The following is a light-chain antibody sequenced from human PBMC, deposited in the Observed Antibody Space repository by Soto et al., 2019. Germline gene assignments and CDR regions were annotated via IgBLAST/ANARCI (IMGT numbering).Light chain of an antibody. J-gene: IGKJ1*01. CDR1: QSVISSY. V-gene: IGKV3-20*01. CDR3: QQYGKSPT. Sequence: EIVLTQSPGTLSLSPGERATLSCKASQSVISSYLAWYQQKPGQAPRLLIYGPSSRAPGIPDRFSGSGSGTDFTLTISKLEPEDFEIYYCQQYGKSPTFGQGTKVEI. CDR2: GPS.